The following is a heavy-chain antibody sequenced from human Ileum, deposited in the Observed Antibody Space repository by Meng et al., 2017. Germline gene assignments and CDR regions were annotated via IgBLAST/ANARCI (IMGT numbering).Heavy chain of an antibody. CDR2: IHHSGST. J-gene: IGHJ4*02. Sequence: VQLQGAGPGLGKPSGTLSLTCTVSGASIIGVNWWTWVRQTPGKGLEWIGEIHHSGSTNSIPSLKSRVTLSVDKSKNQFSLSMTSVTAADTAVYYCARGTGDIRVGFDYWGQGTLVTVSS. V-gene: IGHV4-4*02. CDR1: GASIIGVNW. D-gene: IGHD7-27*01. CDR3: ARGTGDIRVGFDY.